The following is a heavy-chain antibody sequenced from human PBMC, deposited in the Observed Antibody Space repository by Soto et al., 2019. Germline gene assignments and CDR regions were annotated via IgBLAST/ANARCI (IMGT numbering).Heavy chain of an antibody. D-gene: IGHD6-19*01. CDR3: ARDLRPGYSSGYGY. J-gene: IGHJ4*02. CDR1: GVTYASCA. Sequence: GASVKVSSKASGVTYASCAMSSVRQAPAQRLEWRGGIIPIFGTANYAQKFQGRVTITADESTSTAYMELSSLRSEDTAVYYCARDLRPGYSSGYGYWGQGTLVTVSS. V-gene: IGHV1-69*01. CDR2: IIPIFGTA.